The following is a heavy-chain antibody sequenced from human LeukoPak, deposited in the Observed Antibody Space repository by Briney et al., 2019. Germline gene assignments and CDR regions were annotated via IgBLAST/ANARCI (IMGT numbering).Heavy chain of an antibody. CDR1: GGSISSYY. J-gene: IGHJ4*02. D-gene: IGHD3-22*01. CDR3: ARGDDSSAYPITVFDY. Sequence: PSETLSLTCIVSGGSISSYYWSWIRQPPGEGLEWIGYIYYSGSTNYNPSLKSRVTISVDTSKNQFSLKLSSVTAADTAVYYRARGDDSSAYPITVFDYWGQGTLVTVSS. CDR2: IYYSGST. V-gene: IGHV4-59*08.